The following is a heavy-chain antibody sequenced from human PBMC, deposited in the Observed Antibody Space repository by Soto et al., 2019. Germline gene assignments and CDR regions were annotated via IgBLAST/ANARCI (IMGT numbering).Heavy chain of an antibody. CDR1: GGSFGGYY. D-gene: IGHD2-2*01. CDR3: ASGSTQETYYYYMDV. J-gene: IGHJ6*03. V-gene: IGHV4-34*01. CDR2: INHSGST. Sequence: PSETLSLTCAVYGGSFGGYYWSWIRQPPGKGLEWIGEINHSGSTNYNPSLKSRVTISVDTSKNQFSLKLSSVTAADTAVYYCASGSTQETYYYYMDVWGKGTTVTVSS.